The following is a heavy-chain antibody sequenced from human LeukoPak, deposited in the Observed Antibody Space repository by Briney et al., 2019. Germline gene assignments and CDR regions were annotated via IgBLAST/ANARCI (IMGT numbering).Heavy chain of an antibody. CDR2: ISYDGSNK. V-gene: IGHV3-30*04. J-gene: IGHJ4*02. CDR1: GFTFSSYA. CDR3: ARDILQWLARTFDY. D-gene: IGHD6-19*01. Sequence: GGSLRLSCAASGFTFSSYAMHRVRQAPGKGLEWVAVISYDGSNKYYADSVKGRFTISRDNSKNTLYLQMNSLRAEDTALYYCARDILQWLARTFDYWGQGTLVTVSS.